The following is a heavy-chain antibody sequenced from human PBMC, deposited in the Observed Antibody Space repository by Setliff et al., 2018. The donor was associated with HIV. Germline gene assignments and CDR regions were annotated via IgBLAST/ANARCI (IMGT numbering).Heavy chain of an antibody. CDR2: TSHSGKT. CDR3: ARVKSVKTTLVRLWPRFDL. D-gene: IGHD3-10*01. V-gene: IGHV4-34*01. CDR1: GGPLSGHY. J-gene: IGHJ5*02. Sequence: SETLSLTCAVYGGPLSGHYWSWIRQPPGQGLEWIGETSHSGKTNYNPSLKSRVTISVDTSKNQFSLKLTSVTAADTGLYYCARVKSVKTTLVRLWPRFDLWGQGTQVTVSS.